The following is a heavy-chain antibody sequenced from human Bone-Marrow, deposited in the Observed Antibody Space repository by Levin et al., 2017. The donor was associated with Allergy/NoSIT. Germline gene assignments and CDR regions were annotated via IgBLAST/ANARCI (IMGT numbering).Heavy chain of an antibody. CDR2: VSISGVD. CDR3: VKLGDDFRPVRLYYMDV. Sequence: GGSLRLSCAASGFSFSNYAMNWVRQAPGKGLEWVAGVSISGVDYYADSVRGRFSILRDNSRETLFLQMNSLRPEDTAIYHCVKLGDDFRPVRLYYMDVWGKGTSVTVSS. D-gene: IGHD2-21*02. V-gene: IGHV3-23*01. CDR1: GFSFSNYA. J-gene: IGHJ6*03.